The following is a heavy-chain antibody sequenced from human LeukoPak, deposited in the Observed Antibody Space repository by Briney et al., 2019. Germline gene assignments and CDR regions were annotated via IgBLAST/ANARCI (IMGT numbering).Heavy chain of an antibody. CDR1: GLTFSNSW. V-gene: IGHV3-74*01. J-gene: IGHJ4*02. D-gene: IGHD3-22*01. Sequence: PGGSLRLSCEASGLTFSNSWMHWVRQIPGKGLVWVSRMYGDMRDISYADSVKGRFTISRGNSKNTLYLQMNSLRAEDTAVYYCAKDRGLSDSSGYYDLFDYWGQGTLVTVSS. CDR3: AKDRGLSDSSGYYDLFDY. CDR2: MYGDMRDI.